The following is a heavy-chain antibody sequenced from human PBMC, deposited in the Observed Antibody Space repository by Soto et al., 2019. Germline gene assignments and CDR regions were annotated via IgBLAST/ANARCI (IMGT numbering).Heavy chain of an antibody. J-gene: IGHJ6*02. CDR1: GIKFSSYG. V-gene: IGHV3-33*01. CDR3: ERALLYGSGSRNFHDYGMDA. CDR2: IWFDGSKK. Sequence: GGSLRLSCAASGIKFSSYGIHWVRQAPCKGLEWVAVIWFDGSKKYYVDSVKGRFTISRDNSNNTLYLQMNRLRAEDTGVYYCERALLYGSGSRNFHDYGMDASGPRTTV. D-gene: IGHD3-10*01.